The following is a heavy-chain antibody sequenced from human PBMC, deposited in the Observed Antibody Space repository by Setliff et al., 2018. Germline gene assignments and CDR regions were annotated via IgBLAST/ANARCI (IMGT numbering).Heavy chain of an antibody. D-gene: IGHD3-16*01. CDR3: ARDWRGETVNLGYVDA. CDR2: IYNNGRT. Sequence: SETLSLTCSVSGGSISGYYWSWLRQPPGKGLEWIGYIYNNGRTNYHPALKRRVTMSVDTSKNQLSLTLRSVTAADTAVYYCARDWRGETVNLGYVDAWGKGTTVTVSS. J-gene: IGHJ6*03. CDR1: GGSISGYY. V-gene: IGHV4-4*08.